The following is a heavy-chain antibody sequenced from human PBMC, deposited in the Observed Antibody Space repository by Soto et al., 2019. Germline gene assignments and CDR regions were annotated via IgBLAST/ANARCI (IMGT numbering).Heavy chain of an antibody. CDR3: ARRGVNWFDP. D-gene: IGHD3-10*01. V-gene: IGHV4-59*01. J-gene: IGHJ5*02. Sequence: SETLSLTCTVSSGSISSYYWSWIRQPPGKGLEWIGYIYYSGSTNYNPSLKSRVTISVDTSKNQFSLKLSSVTAADTAVYYCARRGVNWFDPWGQGTLVPVSS. CDR1: SGSISSYY. CDR2: IYYSGST.